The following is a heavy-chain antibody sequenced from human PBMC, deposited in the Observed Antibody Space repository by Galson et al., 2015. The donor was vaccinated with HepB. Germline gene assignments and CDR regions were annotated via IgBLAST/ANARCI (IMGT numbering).Heavy chain of an antibody. CDR2: ISSSSSTI. CDR3: AGGGIDPNYDSSGYYYWYYYYYMDV. Sequence: SLRLSCAASGFTFSSYSMNWVRQAPGKGLEWVSYISSSSSTIYYADSVKGRFTISRDNAKNSLYLQMNSLRAEDTAVYYCAGGGIDPNYDSSGYYYWYYYYYMDVWGKGTTVTVSS. D-gene: IGHD3-22*01. J-gene: IGHJ6*03. V-gene: IGHV3-48*01. CDR1: GFTFSSYS.